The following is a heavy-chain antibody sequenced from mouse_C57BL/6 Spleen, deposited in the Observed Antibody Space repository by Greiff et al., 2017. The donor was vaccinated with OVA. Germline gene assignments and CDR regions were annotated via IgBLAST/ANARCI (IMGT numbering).Heavy chain of an antibody. Sequence: EVMLVESGEGLVKPGGSLKLSCAASGFTFSSYAMSWVRQTPEKRLEWVAYISSGGDYIYYADTVKGRFTISRDNARNTLYLQMSSLKSEDTAMYYCTRDVTTVVAPHYYAMDYWGQGTSVTVSS. J-gene: IGHJ4*01. CDR1: GFTFSSYA. CDR2: ISSGGDYI. V-gene: IGHV5-9-1*02. D-gene: IGHD1-1*01. CDR3: TRDVTTVVAPHYYAMDY.